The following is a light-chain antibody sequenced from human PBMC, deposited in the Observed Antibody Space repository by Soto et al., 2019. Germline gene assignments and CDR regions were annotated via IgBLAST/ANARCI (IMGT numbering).Light chain of an antibody. CDR2: TTS. Sequence: DIQMTQSPSSLSASVGDRVTITCRASQDIGIYLAWYQQKSGRVPKLLIYTTSTLHSGVPSRFSGSGSGTEFTLTISSLQPEDVATYFCQINVGAPRTFGQGTKV. CDR1: QDIGIY. J-gene: IGKJ1*01. V-gene: IGKV1-27*01. CDR3: QINVGAPRT.